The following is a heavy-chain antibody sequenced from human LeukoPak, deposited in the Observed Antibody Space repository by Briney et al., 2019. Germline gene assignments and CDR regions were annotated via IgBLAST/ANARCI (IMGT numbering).Heavy chain of an antibody. CDR1: GFTFRNTY. V-gene: IGHV3-15*07. Sequence: GGSLRLSCAASGFTFRNTYMTWVRQAPGKGLEWVGRIKSKTDGGTTDYAAPVKGRFTISRDDSKNTLDLQMNSLKTEDTAVYYCTTGIVIIPAKIYGMDVWGQGTTVTVSS. J-gene: IGHJ6*02. CDR2: IKSKTDGGTT. D-gene: IGHD2-2*01. CDR3: TTGIVIIPAKIYGMDV.